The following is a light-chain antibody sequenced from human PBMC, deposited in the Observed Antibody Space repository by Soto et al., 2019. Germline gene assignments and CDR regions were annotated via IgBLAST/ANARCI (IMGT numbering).Light chain of an antibody. CDR3: CSYADGSTYV. J-gene: IGLJ1*01. CDR1: SRDIGAYNY. V-gene: IGLV2-14*01. Sequence: QSALTQPASVSGSPGQSITISCTGTSRDIGAYNYVSWYLQHPGKAPKLMINEVVNRPSGVSNRFSGSKSGNTASLTISGLQAEDEADYYCCSYADGSTYVFGTGTKV. CDR2: EVV.